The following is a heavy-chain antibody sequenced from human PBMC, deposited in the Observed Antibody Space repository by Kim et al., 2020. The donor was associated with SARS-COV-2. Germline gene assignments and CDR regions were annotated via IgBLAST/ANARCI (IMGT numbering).Heavy chain of an antibody. CDR1: GGSIRSSTYY. CDR3: AASPSDSWSGYRNYYF. CDR2: VYYAGSA. D-gene: IGHD3-3*01. V-gene: IGHV4-39*01. J-gene: IGHJ4*01. Sequence: SETLSLTCTVSGGSIRSSTYYWAWIRQPPGKGLEWIGSVYYAGSAYYNPSLKRRVSISIDTSKSQFSLRLNSVTAADAGLDSCAASPSDSWSGYRNYYF.